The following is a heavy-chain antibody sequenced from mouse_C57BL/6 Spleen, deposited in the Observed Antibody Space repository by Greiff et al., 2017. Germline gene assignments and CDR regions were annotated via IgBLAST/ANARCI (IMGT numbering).Heavy chain of an antibody. CDR3: AGSSSGYYFDY. CDR1: GYAFSSSW. Sequence: VKLMESGPELVKPGASVKISCKASGYAFSSSWMNWVKQRPGKGLEWIGRIYPGDGDTNYNGKFKGKATLTADKSSSTAYMQLSSLTSEDSAVYFCAGSSSGYYFDYWGQGTTLTVSS. V-gene: IGHV1-82*01. D-gene: IGHD1-1*01. J-gene: IGHJ2*01. CDR2: IYPGDGDT.